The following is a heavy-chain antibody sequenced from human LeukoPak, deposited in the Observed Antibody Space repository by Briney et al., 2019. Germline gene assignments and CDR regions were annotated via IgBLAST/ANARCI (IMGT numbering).Heavy chain of an antibody. CDR2: INPSGGST. CDR1: GYTFTSYY. V-gene: IGHV1-46*01. Sequence: ASVKVSCKASGYTFTSYYMHWVRQAPGQGLEWMGIINPSGGSTSYAQKFQGRVTMTRDTSTSTVYMELNSLRSEDTAVYYCARDQRTGFGIGHWFDPWGQGTLVTVSS. CDR3: ARDQRTGFGIGHWFDP. D-gene: IGHD3-10*01. J-gene: IGHJ5*02.